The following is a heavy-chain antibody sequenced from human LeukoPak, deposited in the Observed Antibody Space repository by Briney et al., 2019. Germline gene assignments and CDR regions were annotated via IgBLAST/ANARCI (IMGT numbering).Heavy chain of an antibody. J-gene: IGHJ3*01. V-gene: IGHV4-39*07. CDR3: AKSTYYYDTFVNAFDF. CDR1: GGSVSSSHY. CDR2: IYYGGST. D-gene: IGHD3-22*01. Sequence: SETLSLTCTVSGGSVSSSHYWGWIRQPPGKGLEWIGSIYYGGSTYYNASLRSRVTTSVDTSKNQFSLKLSSATAADTAVYYCAKSTYYYDTFVNAFDFWGQGTVVTVSS.